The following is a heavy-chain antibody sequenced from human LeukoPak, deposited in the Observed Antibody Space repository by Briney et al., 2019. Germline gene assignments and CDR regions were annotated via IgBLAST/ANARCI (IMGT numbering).Heavy chain of an antibody. CDR3: AKDSGVGMATTFSILDI. V-gene: IGHV3-74*01. CDR1: GFTFSSYW. J-gene: IGHJ3*02. D-gene: IGHD5-24*01. Sequence: GGSLRLSCAASGFTFSSYWMHWVRQAPGKGLVWVSRVSTDGNIISYADSVKGRFSISRDNSKNTLYLQMDSLRPEDTAFYYCAKDSGVGMATTFSILDIWGQGTMVTASS. CDR2: VSTDGNII.